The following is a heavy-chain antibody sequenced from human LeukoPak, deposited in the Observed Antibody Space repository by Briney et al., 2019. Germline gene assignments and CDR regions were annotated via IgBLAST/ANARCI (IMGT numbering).Heavy chain of an antibody. CDR3: VREHYDFFLDN. V-gene: IGHV3-21*06. Sequence: GGSLRLSCAASEFVFSTYYMHWVRQAPGKGLEWVSSIRGESDYIYYRDSVKGRFTISRDNAKNSLYLQMNRLRVEDTAVYFCVREHYDFFLDNWGQGTLVTVSS. J-gene: IGHJ4*02. D-gene: IGHD3-3*01. CDR1: EFVFSTYY. CDR2: IRGESDYI.